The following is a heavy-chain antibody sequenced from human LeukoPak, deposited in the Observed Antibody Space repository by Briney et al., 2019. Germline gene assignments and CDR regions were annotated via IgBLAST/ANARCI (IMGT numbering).Heavy chain of an antibody. Sequence: PLETLSLTCAVYGGSFSGYYWSWIRQPPGKGLEWIGEINHSGSTNYNPSLKSRVTISVDTSKNQFSLKLSSVTAADTAVYYCARGPGAGGRLVVVAATYYYYMDVWGKGTTVTVSS. CDR1: GGSFSGYY. CDR2: INHSGST. J-gene: IGHJ6*03. D-gene: IGHD2-15*01. CDR3: ARGPGAGGRLVVVAATYYYYMDV. V-gene: IGHV4-34*01.